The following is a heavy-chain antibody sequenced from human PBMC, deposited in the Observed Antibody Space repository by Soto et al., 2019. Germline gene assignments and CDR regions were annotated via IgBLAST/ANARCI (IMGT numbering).Heavy chain of an antibody. V-gene: IGHV1-3*01. Sequence: ASVKVPCKASGYTFTSYAMHSLRQAPGQRLEWMGWINAGNGNTKYSQKFQGRVTITRDTSASTAYMELSSLRSEDTAVYYCARVRGTYDSSGYNTLGSRPYFDYWGQGTLVTVSS. CDR2: INAGNGNT. J-gene: IGHJ4*02. CDR3: ARVRGTYDSSGYNTLGSRPYFDY. CDR1: GYTFTSYA. D-gene: IGHD3-22*01.